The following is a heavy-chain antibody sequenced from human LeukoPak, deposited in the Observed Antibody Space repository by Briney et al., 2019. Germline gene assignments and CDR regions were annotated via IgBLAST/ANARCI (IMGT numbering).Heavy chain of an antibody. J-gene: IGHJ6*03. CDR1: GGSISSSSYY. Sequence: SETLSLTCTVSGGSISSSSYYWGWIRQPPGKGLEWIGSIYYSGSTYYNPSLKSRVTISVDTSKNQFSLKLSSVTAADTAVYYCARGYYDSSGPGLYYYYMDVWGKGTTVTVSS. CDR3: ARGYYDSSGPGLYYYYMDV. D-gene: IGHD3-22*01. CDR2: IYYSGST. V-gene: IGHV4-39*07.